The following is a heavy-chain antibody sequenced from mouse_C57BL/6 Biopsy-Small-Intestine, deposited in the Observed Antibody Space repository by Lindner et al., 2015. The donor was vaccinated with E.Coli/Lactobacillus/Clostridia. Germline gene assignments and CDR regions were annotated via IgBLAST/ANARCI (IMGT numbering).Heavy chain of an antibody. CDR3: ARSDEGSFAY. J-gene: IGHJ3*01. CDR2: INPRTGDT. CDR1: GYSFTGDY. V-gene: IGHV1-42*01. Sequence: VQLQESGPELVKPGASVKISCKASGYSFTGDYMNWVKQSPEKSLELIGEINPRTGDTTYNQKFKAKATLTVDKSSSTAYMQLKSLTSEDSAVYYCARSDEGSFAYWGQGTLVTVSA.